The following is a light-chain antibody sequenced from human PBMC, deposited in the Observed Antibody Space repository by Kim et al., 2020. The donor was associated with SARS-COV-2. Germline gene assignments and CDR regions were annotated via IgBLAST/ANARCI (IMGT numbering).Light chain of an antibody. Sequence: AWGQTGRKRSQGDRLRNYEASWYQQTPGQAPILVNYSKNSRPAGIQGRFAGSRARNAASLTIAGKQAGDEDDYCCNSRDSNDNVVFGGGTKLTVL. CDR1: RLRNYE. CDR2: SKN. V-gene: IGLV3-19*01. J-gene: IGLJ2*01. CDR3: NSRDSNDNVV.